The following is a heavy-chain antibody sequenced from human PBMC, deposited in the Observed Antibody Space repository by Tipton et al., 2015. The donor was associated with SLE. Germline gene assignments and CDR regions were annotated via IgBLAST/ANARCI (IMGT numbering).Heavy chain of an antibody. CDR3: AREEQLVHFDY. CDR2: ISSSGSTI. D-gene: IGHD6-13*01. CDR1: GFTFSSYE. V-gene: IGHV3-48*03. Sequence: PRLSCAASGFTFSSYEMNWVRQAPGKGLEWVSYISSSGSTIYYADSVKGRFTISRDNAKNSLYLQMNSLRAEDTAVYYCAREEQLVHFDYWGQGTLVPASS. J-gene: IGHJ4*02.